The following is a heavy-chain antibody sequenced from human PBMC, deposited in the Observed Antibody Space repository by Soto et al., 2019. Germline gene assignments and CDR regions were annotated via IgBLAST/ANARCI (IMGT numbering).Heavy chain of an antibody. V-gene: IGHV1-69*13. J-gene: IGHJ3*02. D-gene: IGHD3-22*01. CDR2: IIPIFGTA. Sequence: SVKVSCKASGGTFSSYAISWVRQAPGQGLEWMGGIIPIFGTASYAQKFQGRVTITADESTSTAYMELSSLRSEDTAVYYCARDHGRNYYDSSGLSAFDIWGQGTMVTVSS. CDR3: ARDHGRNYYDSSGLSAFDI. CDR1: GGTFSSYA.